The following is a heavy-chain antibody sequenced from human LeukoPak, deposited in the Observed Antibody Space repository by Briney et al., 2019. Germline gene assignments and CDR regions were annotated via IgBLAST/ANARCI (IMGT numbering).Heavy chain of an antibody. CDR1: GGSISSSSYY. D-gene: IGHD3-22*01. CDR2: IYHSGST. V-gene: IGHV4-39*07. J-gene: IGHJ4*02. Sequence: SETLSLTCTVSGGSISSSSYYWGWIRQPPGKGLEWIASIYHSGSTYYSPSLKSRVTISVDTSKNRFSLNLSSVTAADTAVYYCAREDYYDSSGYYLDYWGQGTLVTVSS. CDR3: AREDYYDSSGYYLDY.